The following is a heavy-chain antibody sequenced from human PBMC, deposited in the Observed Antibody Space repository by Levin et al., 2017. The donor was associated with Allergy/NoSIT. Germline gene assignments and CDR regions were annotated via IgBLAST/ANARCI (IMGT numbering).Heavy chain of an antibody. J-gene: IGHJ5*02. CDR2: IYYSGST. CDR3: VRLLDGYTYGYCWFDP. CDR1: GGSISSSTYY. D-gene: IGHD5-18*01. V-gene: IGHV4-39*01. Sequence: GSLRLSCTVSGGSISSSTYYWGWIRQPPGKGLEWIGTIYYSGSTYHNPSLKSRVTMSVDKSKNQFSLKLNSVTATDTAVYYCVRLLDGYTYGYCWFDPWGQGTLVTVSS.